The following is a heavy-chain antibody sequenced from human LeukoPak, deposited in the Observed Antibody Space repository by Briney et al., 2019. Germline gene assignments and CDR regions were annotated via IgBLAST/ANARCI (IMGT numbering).Heavy chain of an antibody. CDR1: GGSISRSIYF. V-gene: IGHV4-39*01. CDR3: ARQGAARPFDY. Sequence: PSETLSLTCTVSGGSISRSIYFWGWIRQPPGKGLEWIGSIYYSGSTYYSPSLKSRVTISVDTSKNQFSLKLSSVTAADTAVYYCARQGAARPFDYWGQGTLVTVSS. CDR2: IYYSGST. D-gene: IGHD2-15*01. J-gene: IGHJ4*02.